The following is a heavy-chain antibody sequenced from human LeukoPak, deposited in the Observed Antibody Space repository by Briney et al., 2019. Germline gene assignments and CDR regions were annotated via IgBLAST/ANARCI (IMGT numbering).Heavy chain of an antibody. J-gene: IGHJ4*02. CDR2: IYYSGST. CDR3: ARDSLPGDCSGGSCSLDY. D-gene: IGHD2-15*01. CDR1: GGSISSYY. Sequence: SETLSLTCTVSGGSISSYYWSWIRQPPGKGLEWIGYIYYSGSTNYNPSLKSRVTISVDTSKNQFSLKLSSVTAADTAVYYCARDSLPGDCSGGSCSLDYWGQGTLVTVSS. V-gene: IGHV4-59*01.